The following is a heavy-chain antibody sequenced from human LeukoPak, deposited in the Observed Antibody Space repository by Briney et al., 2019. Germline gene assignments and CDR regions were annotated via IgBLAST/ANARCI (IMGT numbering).Heavy chain of an antibody. V-gene: IGHV3-23*01. CDR2: ISGSGDNT. CDR1: GFSFRTYD. CDR3: ARSGKVVPTARNWYFDF. D-gene: IGHD2-2*01. J-gene: IGHJ2*01. Sequence: GGSLRLSCAASGFSFRTYDMSWVRQAPGNGLEWVSTISGSGDNTYYADSVKGRFTISRDTSKNTLNLQMNSLRAEDTAVYYCARSGKVVPTARNWYFDFWGRGTLVTVSS.